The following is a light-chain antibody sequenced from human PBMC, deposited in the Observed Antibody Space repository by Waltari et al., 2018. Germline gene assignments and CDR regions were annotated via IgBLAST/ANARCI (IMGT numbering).Light chain of an antibody. Sequence: QSVLTQSPSASGTPGQRVTISCSGSSSNIGANTVNWYQQFPGTPPRLLIYRNDHRPSGVPDRFSGSKSGTSASLAISGLQSEDETDYYCAAWDDSLNGWVFGGGTKLTVL. CDR1: SSNIGANT. CDR3: AAWDDSLNGWV. CDR2: RND. V-gene: IGLV1-44*01. J-gene: IGLJ3*02.